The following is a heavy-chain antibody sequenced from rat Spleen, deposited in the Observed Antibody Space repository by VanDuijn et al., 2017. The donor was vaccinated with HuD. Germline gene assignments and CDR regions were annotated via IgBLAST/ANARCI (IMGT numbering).Heavy chain of an antibody. J-gene: IGHJ2*01. CDR3: DASYDGTYYYFDY. CDR2: INSAGST. D-gene: IGHD1-12*02. Sequence: EVQLQESGPGLVKPSQSLSLTCSVTGHSITSTYRWNWIRKFPGNRLEWMGYINSAGSTNYNPSLKSRISITRDTSKNQFFLQVNSVTTEDTATYYCDASYDGTYYYFDYWGQGVMVTVSS. CDR1: GHSITSTYR. V-gene: IGHV3-3*01.